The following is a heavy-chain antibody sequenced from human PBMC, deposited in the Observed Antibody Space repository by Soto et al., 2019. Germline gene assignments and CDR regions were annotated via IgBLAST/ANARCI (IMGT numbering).Heavy chain of an antibody. V-gene: IGHV3-33*01. CDR3: AREGGYCSSTSCQGDYYYYGMDV. CDR1: GFTFRSYG. CDR2: IWYDGSNK. J-gene: IGHJ6*02. Sequence: GGSLRLSCAASGFTFRSYGMHWVRQAPGKGLEWVAVIWYDGSNKYYADSVKGRFTISRDNSKNTLYLQMNSLRAEDTAVYYCAREGGYCSSTSCQGDYYYYGMDVWGQGTTVTVSS. D-gene: IGHD2-2*01.